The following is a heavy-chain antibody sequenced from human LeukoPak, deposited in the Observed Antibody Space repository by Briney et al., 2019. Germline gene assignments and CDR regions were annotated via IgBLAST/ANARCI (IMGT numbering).Heavy chain of an antibody. V-gene: IGHV4-61*01. CDR3: ARIFAYGSGSYYQFDY. Sequence: SETLSLTCTVSGGSVSSDIYYWSWIRQPPGKGLEWIGYVYYSGSTNCNPSLKSRVTISVDTSKNQFSLKLTSVTAADTAVYYCARIFAYGSGSYYQFDYWGQGTLVTVS. J-gene: IGHJ4*02. D-gene: IGHD3-10*01. CDR2: VYYSGST. CDR1: GGSVSSDIYY.